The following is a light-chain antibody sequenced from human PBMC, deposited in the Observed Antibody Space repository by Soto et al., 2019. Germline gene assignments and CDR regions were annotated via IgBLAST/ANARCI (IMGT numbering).Light chain of an antibody. Sequence: QSVLTQPASVSGSPGQSITISCTGTSSDVGSYNLVSWYQQHPGKAPKLMIYEDSKRPSGVSNRFSGSKSGNTASLTISVLQAEDEADYYCCSYAGSSTYVFGTGTKLTVL. CDR2: EDS. J-gene: IGLJ1*01. CDR3: CSYAGSSTYV. V-gene: IGLV2-23*01. CDR1: SSDVGSYNL.